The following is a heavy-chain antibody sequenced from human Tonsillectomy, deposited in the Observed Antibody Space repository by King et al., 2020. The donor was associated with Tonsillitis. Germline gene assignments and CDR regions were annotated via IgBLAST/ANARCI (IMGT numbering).Heavy chain of an antibody. CDR2: ISYDGSNK. V-gene: IGHV3-30*18. CDR3: AKDPTTYSSGWSYYDYYGMDV. CDR1: GFTFSSYG. Sequence: VQLVESGGGVVQPGRSLRLSCAASGFTFSSYGMHWVRQAPGKGLEWVAVISYDGSNKYYADSVKGRFTISRDNSKNTLYLQMNSLRAEDTAVYYCAKDPTTYSSGWSYYDYYGMDVWGQGTTVTVSS. J-gene: IGHJ6*02. D-gene: IGHD6-19*01.